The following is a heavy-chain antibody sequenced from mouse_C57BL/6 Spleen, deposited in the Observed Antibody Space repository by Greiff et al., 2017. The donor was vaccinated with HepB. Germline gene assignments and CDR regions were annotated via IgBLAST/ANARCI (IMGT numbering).Heavy chain of an antibody. CDR1: GYTFTSYW. D-gene: IGHD1-2*01. Sequence: QVQLKQPGAELVKPGASVKLSCKASGYTFTSYWMHWVKQRPGQGLEWIGMIHPNSGSTNYNEKFKSKATLTVDKSSSTAYMQLSSLTSEDSAVYYCARWLPSYAMDYWGQGTSVTVSS. CDR3: ARWLPSYAMDY. CDR2: IHPNSGST. V-gene: IGHV1-64*01. J-gene: IGHJ4*01.